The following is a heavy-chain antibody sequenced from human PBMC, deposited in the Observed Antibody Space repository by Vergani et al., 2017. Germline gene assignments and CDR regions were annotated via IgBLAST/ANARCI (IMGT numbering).Heavy chain of an antibody. CDR1: GGPFKNSD. J-gene: IGHJ2*01. D-gene: IGHD2-21*02. CDR2: IITLFGTT. CDR3: ANDCAGDGGDCSADWYFDL. V-gene: IGHV1-69*13. Sequence: QVQLVQSGAEVKKPGSSVKVSCKASGGPFKNSDFSWVRQVPGQGLEWMGRIITLFGTTDYAQKFQGRFTISADEFTKTVDMQLSNLRSEDTAVYYCANDCAGDGGDCSADWYFDLWGRGTLVTVSS.